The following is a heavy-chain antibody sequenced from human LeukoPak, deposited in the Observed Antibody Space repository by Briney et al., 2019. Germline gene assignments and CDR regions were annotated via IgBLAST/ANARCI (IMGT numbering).Heavy chain of an antibody. Sequence: SETLSLTCTVSGGSISSSSYYWGWIRQPPWKGLEWIGSIYYSGSTYYNPSLKSRVTISVDTSKNQFSLKLSSVTAADTAVYYCARLPIMVREIAHDAFDIWGQGTMVTVSS. CDR1: GGSISSSSYY. CDR2: IYYSGST. J-gene: IGHJ3*02. D-gene: IGHD3-10*01. CDR3: ARLPIMVREIAHDAFDI. V-gene: IGHV4-39*01.